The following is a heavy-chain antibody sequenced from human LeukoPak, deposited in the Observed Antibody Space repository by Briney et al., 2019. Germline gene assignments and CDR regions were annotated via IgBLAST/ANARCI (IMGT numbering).Heavy chain of an antibody. J-gene: IGHJ4*02. V-gene: IGHV1-2*02. CDR1: GYTFTAYY. D-gene: IGHD2-21*01. Sequence: ASVEVSCTASGYTFTAYYMHWVRQAPGQGLEWMGWINPNSGGTNYAQKFQGRVTMTRDTSIRTAYMELSRLRSDDTAVYYCARSCFDPGYFDYWGQGTLVTVSS. CDR2: INPNSGGT. CDR3: ARSCFDPGYFDY.